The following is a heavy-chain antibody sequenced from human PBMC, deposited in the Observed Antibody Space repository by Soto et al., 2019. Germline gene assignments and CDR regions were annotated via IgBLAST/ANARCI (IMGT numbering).Heavy chain of an antibody. D-gene: IGHD6-13*01. CDR2: ISGSGDST. J-gene: IGHJ4*02. Sequence: EVQLLESGGGLVQPGGSLRLSCAASGFTFSSYAMNWVRQAPGKGLEWVSVISGSGDSTYYADSVKGRFTISRDNSKYTLYLQMNSVRAEDTAVYYCARRSSSWYFDYWGQGTLVTVSS. CDR3: ARRSSSWYFDY. CDR1: GFTFSSYA. V-gene: IGHV3-23*01.